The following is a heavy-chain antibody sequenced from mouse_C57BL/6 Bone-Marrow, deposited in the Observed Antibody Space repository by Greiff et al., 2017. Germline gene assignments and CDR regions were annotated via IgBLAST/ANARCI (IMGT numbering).Heavy chain of an antibody. D-gene: IGHD2-10*02. CDR2: IDPSDSYT. Sequence: QVQLQQPGAELVMPGASVKLSCKASGYTFTSYWMHWVKQRPGQGLEWIGEIDPSDSYTNYNQKFKGKSTLTVDKSSSTAYMQLSSLTSEDSAVXYGAREYGYYAMDYWGQGTSVTVSS. CDR1: GYTFTSYW. CDR3: AREYGYYAMDY. V-gene: IGHV1-69*01. J-gene: IGHJ4*01.